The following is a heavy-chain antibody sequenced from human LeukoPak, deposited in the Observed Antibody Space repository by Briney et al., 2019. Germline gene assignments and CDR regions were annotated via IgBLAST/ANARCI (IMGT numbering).Heavy chain of an antibody. CDR3: ARRRTYYQNSHAFDI. CDR1: GGSISSSSYY. CDR2: IYYSGGT. Sequence: SETLSLTCTVSGGSISSSSYYWGWIRQPPGKGLEWIGYIYYSGGTNYNHSLKSRITISVDTSKNQFSLKLSSVTAADTAVYYCARRRTYYQNSHAFDIWGQGTMVTVSS. D-gene: IGHD2-8*01. V-gene: IGHV4-61*05. J-gene: IGHJ3*02.